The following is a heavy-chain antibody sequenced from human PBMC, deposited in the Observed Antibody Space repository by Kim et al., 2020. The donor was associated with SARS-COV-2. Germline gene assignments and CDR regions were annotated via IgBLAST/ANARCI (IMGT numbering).Heavy chain of an antibody. CDR3: AKYVVAAGTEFDY. D-gene: IGHD6-13*01. Sequence: GGSLRLSCAASGFTFSSYAMSWVRQAPGKGLEWVSAISGSGGSTYYADSVKGRFTISRDNSKNRLYLQMNSLRAEDTAVYYCAKYVVAAGTEFDYWGQGTLVTVSS. V-gene: IGHV3-23*01. CDR1: GFTFSSYA. CDR2: ISGSGGST. J-gene: IGHJ4*02.